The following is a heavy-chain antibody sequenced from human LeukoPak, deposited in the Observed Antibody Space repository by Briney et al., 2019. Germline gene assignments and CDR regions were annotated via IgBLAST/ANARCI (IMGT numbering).Heavy chain of an antibody. CDR3: ASVYSYGWFDY. Sequence: GGPLRLSCAASGLSLTTHGMHWVRQAPGKGLEWVAVIWYDGSNKYYADSVKGRFTISRDNSKNTLYLQMNSLRAEDTAVYYCASVYSYGWFDYWGQGTLVTVSS. V-gene: IGHV3-33*01. J-gene: IGHJ5*01. D-gene: IGHD5-18*01. CDR1: GLSLTTHG. CDR2: IWYDGSNK.